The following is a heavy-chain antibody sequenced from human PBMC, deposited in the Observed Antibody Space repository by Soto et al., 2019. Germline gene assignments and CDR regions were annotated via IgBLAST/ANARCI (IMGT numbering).Heavy chain of an antibody. CDR1: GGSISSYY. J-gene: IGHJ4*02. D-gene: IGHD6-19*01. Sequence: ETLSLTCTVSGGSISSYYWSWIRQPPGKGLEWIGFIYYSESTNYNPSLQSRVTISVDTSKNQFSLRLTSVTAADTAVYYCARAVEMYASGWYYFDYWGQGTLVTVSS. V-gene: IGHV4-59*01. CDR2: IYYSEST. CDR3: ARAVEMYASGWYYFDY.